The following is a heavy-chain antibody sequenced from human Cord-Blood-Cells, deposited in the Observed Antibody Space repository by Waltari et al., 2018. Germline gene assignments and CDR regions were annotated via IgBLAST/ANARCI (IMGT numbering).Heavy chain of an antibody. CDR3: ATTGVGEYSSSPKAHY. CDR1: CGSIRSNSYY. D-gene: IGHD6-6*01. CDR2: IYYSGGY. J-gene: IGHJ4*02. Sequence: QLQLQEAGTGLVKPSETLSLTCTFSCGSIRSNSYYWGWIRQPPVKGLEWIGSIYYSGGYYYNPCLEIRVAIAVDKSNNRFSLMLSCLTAADTAVFYCATTGVGEYSSSPKAHYWGQGTLATLSP. V-gene: IGHV4-39*02.